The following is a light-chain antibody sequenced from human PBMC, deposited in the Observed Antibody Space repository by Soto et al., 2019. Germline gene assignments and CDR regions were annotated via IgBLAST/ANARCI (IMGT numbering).Light chain of an antibody. CDR1: QDISNY. CDR3: QQYDNLPAWT. J-gene: IGKJ1*01. Sequence: LQMTKSPCSLCASAGAIVTITCQASQDISNYLNWYQQKQGKAPKLLIYDASNLETGVPSRFSGSGSGTDFTFTISSLQPEDNATYYCQQYDNLPAWTFGQGTKVDIK. CDR2: DAS. V-gene: IGKV1-33*01.